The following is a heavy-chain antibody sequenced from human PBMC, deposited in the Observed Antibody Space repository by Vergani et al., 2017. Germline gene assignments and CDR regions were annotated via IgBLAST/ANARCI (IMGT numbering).Heavy chain of an antibody. Sequence: EVQLVESGGGVVRPGGSLRLSCAASGFTFGDYDMNWVRQAPGKGLEWVSRVKWNDVSSVYADSVKGRFTISRDNAKNSLYLQMTSLRAEDTAFYYCARRGSGNTYYFDYWGQGALVTVSS. D-gene: IGHD3-10*01. CDR3: ARRGSGNTYYFDY. V-gene: IGHV3-20*04. CDR2: VKWNDVSS. J-gene: IGHJ4*02. CDR1: GFTFGDYD.